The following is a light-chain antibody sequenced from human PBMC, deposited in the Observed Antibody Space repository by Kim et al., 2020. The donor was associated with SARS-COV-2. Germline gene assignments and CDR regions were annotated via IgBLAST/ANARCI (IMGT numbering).Light chain of an antibody. V-gene: IGKV3-11*01. CDR1: QSVSSY. J-gene: IGKJ3*01. CDR3: QQHSYWPFT. CDR2: DAS. Sequence: EIVLTQSPATLSLSPGERATLSCRASQSVSSYLAWYQQKPGQAPRLLIYDASNRATGIPARFSGSGSGTDFTLTISSLEPEDFAVYYCQQHSYWPFTFGPGTKVDIK.